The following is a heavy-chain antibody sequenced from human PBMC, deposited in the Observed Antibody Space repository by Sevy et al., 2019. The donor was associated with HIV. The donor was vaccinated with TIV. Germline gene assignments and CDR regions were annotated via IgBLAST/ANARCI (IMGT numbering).Heavy chain of an antibody. Sequence: SETLSLTCTVSGGSISSYYWNWIRQPPGKGLEWIGYLYYSWSTNYTPSLKSRVTISVDTSKNQFSLKLGSVTAADTAVYYCAREISSGWLDYWGQGTLVTVSS. CDR2: LYYSWST. CDR3: AREISSGWLDY. D-gene: IGHD6-19*01. CDR1: GGSISSYY. V-gene: IGHV4-59*01. J-gene: IGHJ4*02.